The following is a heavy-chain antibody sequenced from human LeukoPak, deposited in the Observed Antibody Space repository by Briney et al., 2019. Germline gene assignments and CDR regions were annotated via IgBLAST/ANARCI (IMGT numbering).Heavy chain of an antibody. CDR1: GFTFSSYA. J-gene: IGHJ4*02. V-gene: IGHV3-23*01. D-gene: IGHD3-3*01. CDR3: AKDQKITIFGVVIAPFFDY. Sequence: GGSLRLSCAASGFTFSSYAMSWVRQAPGKGLEWVSAISGSGGSTYYADSVKGRFTISRDNSKNTLYLQTNSLRAEDTAVYYCAKDQKITIFGVVIAPFFDYWGQGTLVTVSS. CDR2: ISGSGGST.